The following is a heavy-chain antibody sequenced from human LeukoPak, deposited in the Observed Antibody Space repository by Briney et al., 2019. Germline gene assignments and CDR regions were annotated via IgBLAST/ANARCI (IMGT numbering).Heavy chain of an antibody. Sequence: GGSLRLSCAASGFTFSFYAMHWVRQAPGEGLEWVAVISYDGSNKYYADSVKGRFTISRDNSKNTLYLQMNSLRAEDTAVYYCARDTVRFGGMDVWGQGTTVTVSS. CDR2: ISYDGSNK. D-gene: IGHD3-10*01. CDR3: ARDTVRFGGMDV. CDR1: GFTFSFYA. J-gene: IGHJ6*02. V-gene: IGHV3-30-3*01.